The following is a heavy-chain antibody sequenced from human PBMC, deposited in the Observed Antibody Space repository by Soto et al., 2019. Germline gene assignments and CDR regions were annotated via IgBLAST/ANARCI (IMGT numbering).Heavy chain of an antibody. J-gene: IGHJ6*02. CDR3: ARGSSSSWYYYYYYGMDV. Sequence: GASVKVSCKASGYTFTSYDINWVRQATGQGLEWMGWMNPNSGNTGYAQKFQGRVTMTSNTSISTAYMELSSLRSEDTAVYYCARGSSSSWYYYYYYGMDVWGQGTTVTVSS. CDR1: GYTFTSYD. CDR2: MNPNSGNT. D-gene: IGHD6-13*01. V-gene: IGHV1-8*01.